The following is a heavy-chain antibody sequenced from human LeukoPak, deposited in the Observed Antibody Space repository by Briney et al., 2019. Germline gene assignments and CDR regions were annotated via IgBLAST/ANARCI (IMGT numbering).Heavy chain of an antibody. CDR1: GYTFTGYY. V-gene: IGHV1-2*06. CDR2: FNPNTGGT. J-gene: IGHJ3*02. D-gene: IGHD5-12*01. CDR3: ARVRAKTGGSSDYDILYAFDI. Sequence: ASVKVSCEASGYTFTGYYMHWVRQAPGQGLEWMGRFNPNTGGTNYAQKFQGRVTMTRDTSISTAYMELSRLRSDDTAVYYCARVRAKTGGSSDYDILYAFDIWGQGTMVTVSS.